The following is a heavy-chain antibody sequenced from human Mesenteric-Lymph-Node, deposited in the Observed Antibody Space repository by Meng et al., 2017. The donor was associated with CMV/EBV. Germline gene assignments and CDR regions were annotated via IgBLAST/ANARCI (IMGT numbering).Heavy chain of an antibody. CDR1: GFTVSNNY. CDR3: AKDRAAAGEFDY. CDR2: ISGSGGST. J-gene: IGHJ4*02. V-gene: IGHV3-23*01. D-gene: IGHD6-13*01. Sequence: GGSLRLSCAASGFTVSNNYMSWVRQAPGKGLEWVSAISGSGGSTYYADSVKGRFTISRDNSNNTLYLQMNSLRAEDTAVYYCAKDRAAAGEFDYWGQGTLVTVSS.